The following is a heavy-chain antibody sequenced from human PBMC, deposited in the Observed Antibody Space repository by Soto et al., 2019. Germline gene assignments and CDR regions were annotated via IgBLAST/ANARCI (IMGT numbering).Heavy chain of an antibody. CDR3: ASLQVPGNFDY. D-gene: IGHD6-13*01. Sequence: PSETLSLTCTVSGGSIRSSNYYWAWVRQPPGKGLEWIANIYYSGDTYFHPSLRSRLTVSVDTSKNQFSLKLSSPTAADTAMYYCASLQVPGNFDYWGQGTQVTVSS. CDR1: GGSIRSSNYY. J-gene: IGHJ4*02. V-gene: IGHV4-39*01. CDR2: IYYSGDT.